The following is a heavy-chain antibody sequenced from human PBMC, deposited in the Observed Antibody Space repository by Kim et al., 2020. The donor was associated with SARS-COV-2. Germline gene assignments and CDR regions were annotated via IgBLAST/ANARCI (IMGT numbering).Heavy chain of an antibody. Sequence: GGSLRLSCAVSGFTFSSYWMSWVRQAPGKGLEWVANIKQDGSEKYYVDSVKGRFTIFRDNAKNSLYLQMNSLRAEDTAVYYCARDSPYMPLDYWGQGTLVTVSS. CDR1: GFTFSSYW. V-gene: IGHV3-7*01. CDR2: IKQDGSEK. J-gene: IGHJ4*02. D-gene: IGHD2-2*01. CDR3: ARDSPYMPLDY.